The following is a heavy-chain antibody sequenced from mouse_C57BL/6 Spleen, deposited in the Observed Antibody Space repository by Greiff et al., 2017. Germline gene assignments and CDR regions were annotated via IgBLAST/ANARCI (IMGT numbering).Heavy chain of an antibody. J-gene: IGHJ3*01. CDR2: IDPSDSYT. Sequence: QVQLQQPGAELVRPGTSVKLSCKASGYTFTSYWMHWVKQRPGQGLEWIGVIDPSDSYTNYNQKFKGKATLTVDTSSSTAYMQLSSLTSEDSAVYFVARFGNYVTWFAYWGQGTLVTVSA. CDR1: GYTFTSYW. V-gene: IGHV1-59*01. D-gene: IGHD2-1*01. CDR3: ARFGNYVTWFAY.